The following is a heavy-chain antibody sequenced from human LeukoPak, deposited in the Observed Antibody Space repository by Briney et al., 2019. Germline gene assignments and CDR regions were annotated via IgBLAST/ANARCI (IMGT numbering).Heavy chain of an antibody. Sequence: SQTLSLTCAISGDSVSSNSAAWNWLRQSPLRGLEWLGRTYYRSKWNNDYAGSVKSRITINPDTSKNQFSLQLNSVTPEDTAVYYCARGSSGWYYFDYWGQGTLVTVSS. D-gene: IGHD6-19*01. V-gene: IGHV6-1*01. CDR2: TYYRSKWNN. J-gene: IGHJ4*02. CDR1: GDSVSSNSAA. CDR3: ARGSSGWYYFDY.